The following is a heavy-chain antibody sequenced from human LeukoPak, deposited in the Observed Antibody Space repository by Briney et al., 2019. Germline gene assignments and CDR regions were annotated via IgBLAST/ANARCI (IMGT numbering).Heavy chain of an antibody. CDR1: SGSIASYY. J-gene: IGHJ4*02. CDR3: ARGWGSSRGRLDS. V-gene: IGHV4-59*01. Sequence: PSETLSLTCSLSSGSIASYYWTWVRQTPRKGLEWTGYIFARGTSEYNPSLKSRVTIALDMSRNQFSLKMTSVTAADTAVYFCARGWGSSRGRLDSWGQGTLVTVS. CDR2: IFARGTS. D-gene: IGHD3-16*02.